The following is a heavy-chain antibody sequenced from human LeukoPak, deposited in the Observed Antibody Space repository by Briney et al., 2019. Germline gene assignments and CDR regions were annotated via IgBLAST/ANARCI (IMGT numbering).Heavy chain of an antibody. V-gene: IGHV3-23*01. J-gene: IGHJ3*02. CDR1: GFTFGGYV. CDR3: AKAISGSQTNALDI. Sequence: GGSLRLSCTGSGFTFGGYVMSWVRQAPGKGLEWVSAISGSGGSTYYADSVKGRFTISRDNSKNTLYLQMNSLRAEVTAVYYCAKAISGSQTNALDIWGQGTMVTVSS. D-gene: IGHD1-26*01. CDR2: ISGSGGST.